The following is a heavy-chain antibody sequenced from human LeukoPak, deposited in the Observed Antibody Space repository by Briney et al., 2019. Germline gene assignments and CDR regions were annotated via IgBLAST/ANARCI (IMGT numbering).Heavy chain of an antibody. CDR3: ARGPSNEPFDY. J-gene: IGHJ4*02. D-gene: IGHD1-1*01. CDR2: IYDSGST. Sequence: TASETLSLTCTVSGGSIRSSYYYWGWIRQPPGKGLEWIGSIYDSGSTYYNPSLKSRVTISVDTSKNQFSLKLNSVTAADTAVYYCARGPSNEPFDYWGQGTLVTVSS. V-gene: IGHV4-39*01. CDR1: GGSIRSSYYY.